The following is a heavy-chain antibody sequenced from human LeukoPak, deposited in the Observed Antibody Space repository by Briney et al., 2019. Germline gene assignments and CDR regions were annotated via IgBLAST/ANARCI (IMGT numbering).Heavy chain of an antibody. CDR1: GGSISSSSYY. CDR2: IYYSGST. J-gene: IGHJ4*02. V-gene: IGHV4-39*01. CDR3: ASNPYSSSWYGWLDY. D-gene: IGHD6-13*01. Sequence: SETLSLTCTVSGGSISSSSYYWGWIRQPPGKGLEWIGSIYYSGSTYYNPSLKSRVTISVDTSKNQFSLKLSSVTAADTAVYYCASNPYSSSWYGWLDYWGQGTLVTVSS.